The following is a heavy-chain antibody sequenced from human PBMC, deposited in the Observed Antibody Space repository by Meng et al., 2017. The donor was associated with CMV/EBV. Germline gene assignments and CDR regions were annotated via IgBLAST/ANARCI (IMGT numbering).Heavy chain of an antibody. D-gene: IGHD1-26*01. CDR3: ASGDLGARYYYYGMDV. CDR1: GFTFSSYW. CDR2: IKQDGSEK. Sequence: GESLKISCAASGFTFSSYWMSWVRQAPGKGLEWVANIKQDGSEKYYVDSVKGRFTISRDNSKNTLYLQMNSLRAEDTAVYYCASGDLGARYYYYGMDVWGQGTTVTVSS. V-gene: IGHV3-7*01. J-gene: IGHJ6*02.